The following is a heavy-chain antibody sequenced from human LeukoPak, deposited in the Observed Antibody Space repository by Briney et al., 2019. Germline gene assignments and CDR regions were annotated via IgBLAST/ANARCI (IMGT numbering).Heavy chain of an antibody. CDR1: GFTFRSYA. CDR2: ISSSSSTI. CDR3: ARDHYSRNDH. V-gene: IGHV3-48*02. D-gene: IGHD6-13*01. J-gene: IGHJ4*02. Sequence: PPGGSLRLSCAASGFTFRSYAMTWVRQAPGKGLEWVSYISSSSSTIYYTGSVKGRFTISRDNAKNSVYLHMNSLRDEDTAVYYCARDHYSRNDHWGQGTLVTVSS.